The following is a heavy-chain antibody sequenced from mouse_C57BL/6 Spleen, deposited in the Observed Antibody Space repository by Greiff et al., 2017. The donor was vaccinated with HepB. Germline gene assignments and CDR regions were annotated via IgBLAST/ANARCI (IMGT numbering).Heavy chain of an antibody. J-gene: IGHJ4*01. D-gene: IGHD3-2*02. CDR2: IYPGSGST. V-gene: IGHV1-55*01. CDR3: SRECSGYHYTMDY. Sequence: QVQLQQPGAELVKPGASVKMSCKASGYTFTSYWITWVKQRPGQGLEWIGDIYPGSGSTNYNEKFKSKAKLTVDTSSSTAYMQLSSLTSEDSAVYYCSRECSGYHYTMDYWGQGTSVTVSS. CDR1: GYTFTSYW.